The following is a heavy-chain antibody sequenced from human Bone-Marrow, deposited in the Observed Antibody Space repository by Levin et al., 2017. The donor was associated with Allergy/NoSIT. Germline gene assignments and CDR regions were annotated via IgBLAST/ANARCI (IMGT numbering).Heavy chain of an antibody. V-gene: IGHV4-34*01. CDR1: GGSFSGYY. CDR3: ARGANNPIVVVPAAMTEPRNWFDP. D-gene: IGHD2-2*01. CDR2: INHSGST. Sequence: SETLSLTCAVYGGSFSGYYWSWIRQPPGKGLEWIGEINHSGSTNYNPSLKSRVTISVDTSKNQFSLKLSSVTAADTAVYYCARGANNPIVVVPAAMTEPRNWFDPWGQGTLVTVSS. J-gene: IGHJ5*02.